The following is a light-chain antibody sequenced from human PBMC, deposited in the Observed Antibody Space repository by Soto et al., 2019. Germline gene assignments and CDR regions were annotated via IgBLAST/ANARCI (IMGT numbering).Light chain of an antibody. Sequence: QSALTQPASVSGSPGQSITISCTGTSSDVGSYNLVSWYQQHPGKAPKLMIYEGSKRPSGVSNRFSGSKSGTTASLTISGLQAEDEADYYCCSYAGSRVVFGGGTKLTVL. CDR3: CSYAGSRVV. CDR2: EGS. V-gene: IGLV2-23*01. CDR1: SSDVGSYNL. J-gene: IGLJ2*01.